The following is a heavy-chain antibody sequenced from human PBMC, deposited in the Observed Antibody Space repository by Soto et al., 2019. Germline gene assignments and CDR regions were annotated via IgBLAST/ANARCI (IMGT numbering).Heavy chain of an antibody. J-gene: IGHJ4*02. CDR1: GFTFSSYA. V-gene: IGHV3-23*01. Sequence: PGGSLRLSCAAAGFTFSSYAMSWVRQAPGKGLEWVSGISGSGENTYYADSVKGRFTISRDNSEHTLYLQMNILRAEDTAVYYCAKDRGPAPYYFDYWGQGTLVTVSS. CDR3: AKDRGPAPYYFDY. CDR2: ISGSGENT. D-gene: IGHD2-2*01.